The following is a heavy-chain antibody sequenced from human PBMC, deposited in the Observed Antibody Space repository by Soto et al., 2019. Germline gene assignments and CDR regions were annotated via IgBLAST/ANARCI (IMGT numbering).Heavy chain of an antibody. Sequence: SETLSLTCAVSGGSISSGGYSWSWIQQPPGKGLECIGYISHSGSTYYNPSLKSRVTISVDTSKNQFSLKLSSVTAADTAVYYCARGLISGYYLYDAFDIWGQGTMVTVSS. J-gene: IGHJ3*02. V-gene: IGHV4-30-2*01. D-gene: IGHD3-22*01. CDR1: GGSISSGGYS. CDR3: ARGLISGYYLYDAFDI. CDR2: ISHSGST.